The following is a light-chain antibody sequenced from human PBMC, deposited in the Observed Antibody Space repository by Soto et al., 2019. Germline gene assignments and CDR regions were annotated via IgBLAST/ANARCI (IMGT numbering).Light chain of an antibody. Sequence: QSVLTQPPSVSGAPGQRVTISCTGSSSNLGAGYDVHWYHQLPGTAPKLLIYGNTNRPSGVPDRFSGSKSGTLSSLAITGLQADDESDYYCQSYASSQGANNVFGTGTKVTVL. J-gene: IGLJ1*01. V-gene: IGLV1-40*01. CDR2: GNT. CDR1: SSNLGAGYD. CDR3: QSYASSQGANNV.